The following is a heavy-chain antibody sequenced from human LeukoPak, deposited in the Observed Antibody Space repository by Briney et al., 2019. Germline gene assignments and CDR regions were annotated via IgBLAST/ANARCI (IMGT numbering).Heavy chain of an antibody. CDR1: GFTVSGYF. Sequence: PGGSLRLSCPASGFTVSGYFMSWVRQAPGKGLEWVSLLYSDGNTYYADSVKGRFTISRDNSKNTLYLQLNSLRAEDSAVYYCARNWFSTYFDYWGQGALVTVSS. D-gene: IGHD3-10*01. CDR2: LYSDGNT. V-gene: IGHV3-53*01. J-gene: IGHJ4*02. CDR3: ARNWFSTYFDY.